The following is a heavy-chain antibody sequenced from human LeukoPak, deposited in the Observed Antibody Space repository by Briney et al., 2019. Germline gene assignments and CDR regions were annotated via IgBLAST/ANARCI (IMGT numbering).Heavy chain of an antibody. Sequence: ASVKVSCKASGYTFTSYGISWVRQAPGQGLEWMGWISAYNGNTNYAQKLQGRVTMTTDTSTSTAYMELRSLRSDDTAVYYCARNLIVGATLYYYFDYWGQGTLVTVSS. CDR1: GYTFTSYG. V-gene: IGHV1-18*01. CDR3: ARNLIVGATLYYYFDY. J-gene: IGHJ4*02. D-gene: IGHD1-26*01. CDR2: ISAYNGNT.